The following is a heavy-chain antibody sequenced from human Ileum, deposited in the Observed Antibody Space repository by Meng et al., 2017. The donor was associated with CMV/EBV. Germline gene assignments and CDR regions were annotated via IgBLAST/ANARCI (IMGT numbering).Heavy chain of an antibody. CDR2: IYYSGST. Sequence: SETLSLTCTVSGGSISSYYWSWIRQPPGKGLEWIGYIYYSGSTNYSPSLKSRVTISVDTSKNQFSLKLSSVTAADTAVYYCASTYYYDSSGYRAFDIWGQGTMVTVSS. V-gene: IGHV4-59*01. J-gene: IGHJ3*02. CDR3: ASTYYYDSSGYRAFDI. D-gene: IGHD3-22*01. CDR1: GGSISSYY.